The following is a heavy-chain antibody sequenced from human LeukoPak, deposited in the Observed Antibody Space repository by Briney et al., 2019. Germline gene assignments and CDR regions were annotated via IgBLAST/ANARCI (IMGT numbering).Heavy chain of an antibody. Sequence: SETLSLTCAVYGGSFSGYYWSWIRQPPGKGLEWIGEINHSGSTNYNPSLKSRVTISVDTSKNQFSLKLSSVTAADTAVYYCARLCRFSGWYDAFDYWGQGTLVTVSS. CDR2: INHSGST. V-gene: IGHV4-34*01. CDR1: GGSFSGYY. D-gene: IGHD6-19*01. J-gene: IGHJ4*02. CDR3: ARLCRFSGWYDAFDY.